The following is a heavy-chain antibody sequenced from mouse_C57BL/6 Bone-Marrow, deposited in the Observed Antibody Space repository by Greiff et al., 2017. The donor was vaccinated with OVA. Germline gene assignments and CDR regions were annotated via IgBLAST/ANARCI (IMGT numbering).Heavy chain of an antibody. CDR3: ARHGDRRGYFDV. J-gene: IGHJ1*01. CDR1: GFTFSSYG. Sequence: EVMLVESGGDLVKPGGSLKLSCAASGFTFSSYGMSWVRQTPDKRLEWVATISSGGSYTYYPDSVKGRFTISRDNAKNTLYLQMSSLKSEDTAMYYCARHGDRRGYFDVWGEGTTVTVSS. V-gene: IGHV5-6*02. CDR2: ISSGGSYT. D-gene: IGHD3-3*01.